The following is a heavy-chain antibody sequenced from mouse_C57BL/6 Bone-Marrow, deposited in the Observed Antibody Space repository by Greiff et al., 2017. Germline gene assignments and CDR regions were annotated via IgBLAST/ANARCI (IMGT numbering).Heavy chain of an antibody. CDR2: INPNYGTT. CDR1: GYSFTDYN. D-gene: IGHD2-1*01. V-gene: IGHV1-39*01. CDR3: ALIYYGNDYDAMDY. J-gene: IGHJ4*01. Sequence: RVEPGASVKISCTASGYSFTDYNMNWVKQSNGKSLEWIGVINPNYGTTSYNQKFKGKATYTVDQSSITAYMQLNSLTSEDSAVDYCALIYYGNDYDAMDYWGQGTSVTVSS.